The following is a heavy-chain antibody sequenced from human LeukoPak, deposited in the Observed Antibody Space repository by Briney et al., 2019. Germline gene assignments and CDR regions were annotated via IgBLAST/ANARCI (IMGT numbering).Heavy chain of an antibody. D-gene: IGHD2-2*01. CDR3: AREGCSSTSCYGQIYYYYYYMDV. Sequence: SQTLSLTCTVSGGSISSGSYYWSWIRQPAGKGLEWIGRIYTSGSTNYNPSLKSRVTISVDTSKNQFSLKLSSVTAADTAVYYCAREGCSSTSCYGQIYYYYYYMDVWGKGTTVTISS. CDR2: IYTSGST. V-gene: IGHV4-61*02. J-gene: IGHJ6*03. CDR1: GGSISSGSYY.